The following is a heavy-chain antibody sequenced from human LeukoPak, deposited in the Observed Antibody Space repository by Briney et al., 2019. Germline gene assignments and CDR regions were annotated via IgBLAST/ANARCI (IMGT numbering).Heavy chain of an antibody. CDR2: IYSSGTT. V-gene: IGHV3-53*01. CDR3: ARSYSSSFKAPFDD. Sequence: GGSLRLSCAASGFTVSSNYISWVRQAPGKGLEWVSIIYSSGTTYYADSVKGRFTISRDNSKNTIYLQMNSLRAEDTAVYYCARSYSSSFKAPFDDWGQGTLVTVSS. D-gene: IGHD6-19*01. J-gene: IGHJ4*02. CDR1: GFTVSSNY.